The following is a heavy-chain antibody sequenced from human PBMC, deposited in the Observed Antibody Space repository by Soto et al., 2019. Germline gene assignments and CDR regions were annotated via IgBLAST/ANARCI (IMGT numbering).Heavy chain of an antibody. CDR3: ARSSVAAAGTLGN. V-gene: IGHV1-69*02. D-gene: IGHD6-13*01. Sequence: QVQLVQSGAEVKKPGSSVKVSCKASGGTLNSYTINWVRQAPGHGPEWLGRIIPVLGVANYAQTFQGRVTITADKSTSTVYMELTSLRSEDTAVYYCARSSVAAAGTLGNWGPGTLVTVSP. J-gene: IGHJ4*02. CDR2: IIPVLGVA. CDR1: GGTLNSYT.